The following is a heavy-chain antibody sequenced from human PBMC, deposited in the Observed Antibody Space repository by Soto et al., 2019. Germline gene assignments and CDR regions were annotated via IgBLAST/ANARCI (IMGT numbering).Heavy chain of an antibody. CDR3: ARLNYGDYFDY. Sequence: PSETLSLTCTVSGGSISSSSYYWGWIRQPPGKGLEWIGSIYYSGSTYYNPSLKSRVTISVDTSKNQFSLKLSSVTAVDTAVYYCARLNYGDYFDYWGQGTLVTVSS. CDR2: IYYSGST. V-gene: IGHV4-39*01. CDR1: GGSISSSSYY. D-gene: IGHD4-17*01. J-gene: IGHJ4*02.